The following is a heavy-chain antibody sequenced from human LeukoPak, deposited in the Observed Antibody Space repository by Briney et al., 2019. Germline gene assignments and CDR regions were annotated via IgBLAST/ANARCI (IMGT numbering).Heavy chain of an antibody. CDR1: GFTLSSYS. CDR2: IKQDGNEK. J-gene: IGHJ4*02. Sequence: GGSLRLSCAASGFTLSSYSMNCVRQAPGKGLEWVANIKQDGNEKYYADSVKGRFTISRDNGKNSLDLQMNSLRADDTAFYYCARDTLGEGEDANYAVYYFDYWGQGTVVTVSS. D-gene: IGHD4/OR15-4a*01. CDR3: ARDTLGEGEDANYAVYYFDY. V-gene: IGHV3-7*01.